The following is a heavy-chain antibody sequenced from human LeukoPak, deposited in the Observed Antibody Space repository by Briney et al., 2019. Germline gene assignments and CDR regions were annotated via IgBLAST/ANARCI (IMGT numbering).Heavy chain of an antibody. J-gene: IGHJ4*02. CDR2: INHSGTT. D-gene: IGHD3-22*01. Sequence: LRLSCAASGFTFSSYAMSWIRQPPGKGLEWIGEINHSGTTNYNPSLKSRVTISVDTSKNHFSLKLTSVTAADTAVYYCARREYYYDSSGSRADYWGQGTLVTVSS. CDR1: GFTFSSYA. CDR3: ARREYYYDSSGSRADY. V-gene: IGHV4-34*01.